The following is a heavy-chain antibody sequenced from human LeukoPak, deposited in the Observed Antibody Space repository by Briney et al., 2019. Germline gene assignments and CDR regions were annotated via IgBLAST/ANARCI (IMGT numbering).Heavy chain of an antibody. V-gene: IGHV4-59*01. CDR3: ARFRWLAPFDY. J-gene: IGHJ4*02. D-gene: IGHD6-19*01. CDR2: IYYSGST. Sequence: SETLSLTCTVSGGSISSYYWSWIRQPPGKGLKWIGYIYYSGSTNYNPSLKSRVTISVDTSKNQFSLKLSSVTAADTAVYYCARFRWLAPFDYWGQGTLVTVSS. CDR1: GGSISSYY.